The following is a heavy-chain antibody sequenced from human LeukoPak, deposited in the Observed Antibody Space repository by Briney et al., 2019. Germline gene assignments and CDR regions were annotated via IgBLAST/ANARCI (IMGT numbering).Heavy chain of an antibody. D-gene: IGHD2-2*01. J-gene: IGHJ4*02. CDR2: IDPSDSYT. CDR1: GYSFTSYW. Sequence: GESLKISCKGSGYSFTSYWISWVRQMPGKGLEWMGRIDPSDSYTNYSPSFQGHVTISADKSISTAYLQWSSLKASDTAMYYCARLGLDPPYLRTHCSSTSCRIDYWGQGTLVTVSS. CDR3: ARLGLDPPYLRTHCSSTSCRIDY. V-gene: IGHV5-10-1*01.